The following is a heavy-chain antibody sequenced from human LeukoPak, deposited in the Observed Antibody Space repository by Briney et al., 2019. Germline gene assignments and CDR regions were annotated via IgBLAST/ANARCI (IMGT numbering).Heavy chain of an antibody. CDR1: GFTFSDYA. D-gene: IGHD1-26*01. J-gene: IGHJ6*02. CDR2: IYSGGST. V-gene: IGHV3-53*04. Sequence: GGSLRLSCAVSGFTFSDYALSWVRQAPGKGLEWVSVIYSGGSTYYADSVKGRFTISRHNSKNTLYLQMNSLRAEDTAVYYCARASSGWEPRDDGMDVWGQGTTVTVSS. CDR3: ARASSGWEPRDDGMDV.